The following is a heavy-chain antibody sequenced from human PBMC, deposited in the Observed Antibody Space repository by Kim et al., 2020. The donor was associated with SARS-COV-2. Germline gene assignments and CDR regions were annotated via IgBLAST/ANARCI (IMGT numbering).Heavy chain of an antibody. J-gene: IGHJ6*02. CDR1: GFTFSSYS. D-gene: IGHD3-10*01. CDR2: ISSSSSYI. CDR3: ASVGTGSGSYYNVMYYYGMDV. Sequence: GGSLRLSCAASGFTFSSYSMNWVRQAPGKGLEWVSSISSSSSYIYYADSVKGRFTISRDNAKNSLYLQMNSLRAEDTAVYYCASVGTGSGSYYNVMYYYGMDVWGQGTTVTVSS. V-gene: IGHV3-21*01.